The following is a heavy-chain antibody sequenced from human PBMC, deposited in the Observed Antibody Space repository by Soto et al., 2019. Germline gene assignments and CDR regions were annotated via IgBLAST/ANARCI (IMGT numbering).Heavy chain of an antibody. CDR1: GFTFSSYS. D-gene: IGHD3-10*01. Sequence: GGSLRLSCAASGFTFSSYSMNWVRQAPGKGLEWVSYISSSSSTIYYADSVKGRFTISRDNAKNSLYLQMNSLRAEDTAVYYCARYEGPITMVRGVPDAFDIWGQGTMVTVSS. CDR3: ARYEGPITMVRGVPDAFDI. V-gene: IGHV3-48*01. J-gene: IGHJ3*02. CDR2: ISSSSSTI.